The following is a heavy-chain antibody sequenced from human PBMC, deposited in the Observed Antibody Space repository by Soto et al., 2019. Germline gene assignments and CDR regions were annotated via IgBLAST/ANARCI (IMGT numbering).Heavy chain of an antibody. Sequence: EVQLLESGGGLVQPGGSLRLSLAASGFTFRSYAMSWVRKAPGKGLEWVSAISGSGGSTYYADSVKGRFTISRDNSKNTLYLQMNSLRAEDTAVYYCAKVPPGYYDSSGLGYWGQGTLVTVSS. J-gene: IGHJ4*02. CDR1: GFTFRSYA. CDR3: AKVPPGYYDSSGLGY. V-gene: IGHV3-23*01. CDR2: ISGSGGST. D-gene: IGHD3-22*01.